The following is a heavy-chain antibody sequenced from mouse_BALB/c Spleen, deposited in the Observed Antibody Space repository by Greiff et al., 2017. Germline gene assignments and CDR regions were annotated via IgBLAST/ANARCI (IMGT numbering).Heavy chain of an antibody. CDR2: INSNGGST. Sequence: DVKLVESGGGLVQPGGSLKLSCAASGFTFSSYGMSWVRQTPDKRLELVATINSNGGSTYYPDSVKGRFTISRDNAKNTLYLQMSSLKSEDTAVYYCARDGVYDENAMDYWGQGTSVTVSS. D-gene: IGHD2-12*01. J-gene: IGHJ4*01. CDR1: GFTFSSYG. CDR3: ARDGVYDENAMDY. V-gene: IGHV5-6-3*01.